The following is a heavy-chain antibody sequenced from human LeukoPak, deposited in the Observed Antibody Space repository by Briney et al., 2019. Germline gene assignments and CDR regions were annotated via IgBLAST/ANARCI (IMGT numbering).Heavy chain of an antibody. CDR3: AKATGGTGWSALDN. Sequence: PGGSLRLSCAASGFTFDDYAMHWVRQPPGKGLEWVSGISWNSGSIGYADSVKGRFTISRDNAKNSLYLQMNSLRAEDMAFYYCAKATGGTGWSALDNWGQGTLVAVSS. J-gene: IGHJ4*02. CDR1: GFTFDDYA. V-gene: IGHV3-9*03. CDR2: ISWNSGSI. D-gene: IGHD6-19*01.